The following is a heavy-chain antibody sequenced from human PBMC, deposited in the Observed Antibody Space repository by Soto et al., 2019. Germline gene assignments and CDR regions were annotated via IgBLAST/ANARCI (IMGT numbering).Heavy chain of an antibody. D-gene: IGHD6-19*01. V-gene: IGHV6-1*01. J-gene: IGHJ4*02. Sequence: SQTLSLTCAISGDSVSSNSVAWNWIRQSPPRGLEWLGRTYHRSKWYNEYAVSVKSRITINPDTSKNQFSLQLNSVTPEDTAVYYCARDLGKWLVRDWGQGTLVTVSS. CDR1: GDSVSSNSVA. CDR2: TYHRSKWYN. CDR3: ARDLGKWLVRD.